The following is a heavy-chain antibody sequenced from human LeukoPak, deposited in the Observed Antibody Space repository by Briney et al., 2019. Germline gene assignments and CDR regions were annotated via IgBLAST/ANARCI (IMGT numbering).Heavy chain of an antibody. CDR2: IYTSGST. J-gene: IGHJ6*03. CDR3: ARFKKDLPDMDV. V-gene: IGHV4-61*02. Sequence: SETLSLTCTVSGGSISSGIYYWSWIRQPAGKGLEWIGRIYTSGSTNYNPSLKSRVTISVDTSKNHFSLKLSSVTAADTAVYYCARFKKDLPDMDVWGKGTTVTVSS. CDR1: GGSISSGIYY.